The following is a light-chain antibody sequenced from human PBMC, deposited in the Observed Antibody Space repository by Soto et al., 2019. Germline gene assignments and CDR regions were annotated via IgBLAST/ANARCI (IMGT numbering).Light chain of an antibody. CDR3: LQYGTFPRT. J-gene: IGKJ1*01. CDR1: QSISSY. V-gene: IGKV3-20*01. Sequence: EIVLTQSPATLSLSPGERATLSCRASQSISSYLAWYQQKPGQAPRLLIYGASSRATGIPDRFSGSGSGTDFTLTISRLEPEDFAVYYCLQYGTFPRTFGQGTKVDIK. CDR2: GAS.